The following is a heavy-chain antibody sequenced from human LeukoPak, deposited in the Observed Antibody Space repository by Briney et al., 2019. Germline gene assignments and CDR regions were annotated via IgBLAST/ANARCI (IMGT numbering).Heavy chain of an antibody. V-gene: IGHV4-39*02. CDR2: IYYSGST. D-gene: IGHD2/OR15-2a*01. Sequence: PSETLSLTCTISDGSISSSTYYWGWIRQPPGKGLEWIGSIYYSGSTYYNPSPKSRVTISVDTSQNHFSLKLSSVTAADTAVYYCARSDFYAFDYWGQGTLVTVSS. CDR3: ARSDFYAFDY. CDR1: DGSISSSTYY. J-gene: IGHJ4*02.